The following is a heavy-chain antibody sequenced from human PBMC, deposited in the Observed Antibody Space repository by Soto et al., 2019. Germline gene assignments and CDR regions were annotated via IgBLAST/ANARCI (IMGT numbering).Heavy chain of an antibody. D-gene: IGHD5-18*01. CDR3: ARDHGYSYGPYYYYYGMDV. CDR2: IYYSGST. V-gene: IGHV4-31*03. CDR1: GGSISSGGYY. Sequence: LSLTCTVSGGSISSGGYYWSWIRQHPGKGLEWIGYIYYSGSTYYNPSLKSRVTISVDTSKNQFSLKLSSVTAADTAVYYCARDHGYSYGPYYYYYGMDVWGQGTTVTVSS. J-gene: IGHJ6*02.